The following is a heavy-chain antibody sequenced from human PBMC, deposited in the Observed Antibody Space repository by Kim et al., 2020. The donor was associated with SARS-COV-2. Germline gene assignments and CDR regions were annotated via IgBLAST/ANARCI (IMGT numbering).Heavy chain of an antibody. V-gene: IGHV7-4-1*02. D-gene: IGHD3-10*01. CDR2: INTNTGNP. J-gene: IGHJ1*01. Sequence: ASVKVSCKASGYTFTSYAMNWVRQAPGQGLEWMGWINTNTGNPTYAQGFTGRFVFSLDTSVSTAYLQISSLKAEDTAVYYCYMVRGVIRRTEYFQHWGQGTLVTVSS. CDR1: GYTFTSYA. CDR3: YMVRGVIRRTEYFQH.